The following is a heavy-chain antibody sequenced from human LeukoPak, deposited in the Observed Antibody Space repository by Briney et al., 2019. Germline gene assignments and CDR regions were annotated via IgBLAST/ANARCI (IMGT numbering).Heavy chain of an antibody. D-gene: IGHD1-26*01. J-gene: IGHJ4*02. CDR3: ARERQLGATPFDY. CDR2: ASSDEVTT. V-gene: IGHV3-30*01. Sequence: GGWLRLSCVASGFTFTDHSMHWVRQPPGKGLEWLAVASSDEVTTFYGDSVKGRFTISRDNSKNTVYLQMNSLRDEDTAVYYCARERQLGATPFDYWGQGSQVTVSS. CDR1: GFTFTDHS.